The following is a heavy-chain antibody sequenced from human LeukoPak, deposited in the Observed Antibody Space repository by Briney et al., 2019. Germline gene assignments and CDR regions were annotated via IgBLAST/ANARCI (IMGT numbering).Heavy chain of an antibody. D-gene: IGHD3-3*01. CDR3: ARVWSGRGYDFWSGYLRYYYMDV. Sequence: GGSLRLSCAASGFTFSSYEMNWVRQAPGKGLEWVSYISSSGSTIYYADSVKGRFTISRDNAKNSLYLQMNSLRAEDTAVYYCARVWSGRGYDFWSGYLRYYYMDVWAKGPRSPSP. V-gene: IGHV3-48*03. J-gene: IGHJ6*03. CDR2: ISSSGSTI. CDR1: GFTFSSYE.